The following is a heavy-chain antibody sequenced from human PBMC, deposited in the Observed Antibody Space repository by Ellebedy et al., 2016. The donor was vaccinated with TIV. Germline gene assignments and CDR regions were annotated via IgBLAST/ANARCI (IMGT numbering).Heavy chain of an antibody. D-gene: IGHD3-16*02. V-gene: IGHV1-46*01. Sequence: AASVKVSCKASGYTFTSYFMHWLRQAPGQGLEWMGIINPSGGSTTYAQKFQGRVTITADKSTSTAYMELSSLRSEDTAVYYCARDSYDYVWGSYRPEPFDYWGQGTLVTVSS. CDR2: INPSGGST. CDR3: ARDSYDYVWGSYRPEPFDY. CDR1: GYTFTSYF. J-gene: IGHJ4*02.